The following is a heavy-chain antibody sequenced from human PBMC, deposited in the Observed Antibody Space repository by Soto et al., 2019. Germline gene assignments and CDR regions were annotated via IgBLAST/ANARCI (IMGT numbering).Heavy chain of an antibody. Sequence: LRLSCAASGLTFSDYYMSWVRQAPGKGLEWVSAISGSGGSTYYADSVKGRFTISRDNSKNTLYLQMNSLRAEDTAVYYCAKEVGELPNLFDPWGQGTLVTVSS. CDR1: GLTFSDYY. J-gene: IGHJ5*02. D-gene: IGHD3-10*01. V-gene: IGHV3-23*01. CDR3: AKEVGELPNLFDP. CDR2: ISGSGGST.